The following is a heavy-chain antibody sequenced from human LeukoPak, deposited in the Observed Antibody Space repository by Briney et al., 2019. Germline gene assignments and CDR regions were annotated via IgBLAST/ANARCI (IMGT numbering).Heavy chain of an antibody. CDR1: GFPFSDYW. CDR2: IKQDGSEK. J-gene: IGHJ4*02. Sequence: GGSLRLCCAASGFPFSDYWMNWVRQAPGKGLEWVANIKQDGSEKFYVDSVKGRFTISRDNAKNSLFLQMNSLRADDTAVYYRASLGNWGQGTLVTVSS. V-gene: IGHV3-7*01. CDR3: ASLGN. D-gene: IGHD1-1*01.